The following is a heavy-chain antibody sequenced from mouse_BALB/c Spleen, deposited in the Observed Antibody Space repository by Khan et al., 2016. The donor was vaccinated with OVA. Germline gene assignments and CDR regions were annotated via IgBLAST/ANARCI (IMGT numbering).Heavy chain of an antibody. D-gene: IGHD1-1*02. CDR1: GYTFTDYA. CDR3: VRGGKFAY. J-gene: IGHJ3*01. V-gene: IGHV1S137*01. Sequence: QVQLQQSGAELVRPGVSVKISCKASGYTFTDYAMHWVKQRHAKSLEWIGVISTNYGDADYNQKFQGKASMTVDISSSTVYMELARVTSEDSAIYYCVRGGKFAYWGQGTLVTVSA. CDR2: ISTNYGDA.